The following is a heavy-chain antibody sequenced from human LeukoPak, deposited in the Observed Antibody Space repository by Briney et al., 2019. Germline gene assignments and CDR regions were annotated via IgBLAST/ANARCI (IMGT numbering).Heavy chain of an antibody. J-gene: IGHJ6*02. CDR1: GYTFTSYA. V-gene: IGHV7-4-1*02. Sequence: ASVKVSCKASGYTFTSYAMNWVRQAPGQGLEWMGWINTNTGNPTYAQGFTGRFVFSLDTSVSTAYLQISSLKAEDTAVYYCARPVLPYYYYGMDVWGQGTTVTVPS. CDR3: ARPVLPYYYYGMDV. CDR2: INTNTGNP.